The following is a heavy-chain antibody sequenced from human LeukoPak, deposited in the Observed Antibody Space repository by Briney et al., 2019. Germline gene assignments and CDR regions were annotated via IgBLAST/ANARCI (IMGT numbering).Heavy chain of an antibody. CDR3: AELGITMIGGV. V-gene: IGHV3-48*03. J-gene: IGHJ6*04. CDR1: GFTCSSYE. D-gene: IGHD3-10*02. Sequence: GGSLRLSCAASGFTCSSYEMNWVRQAPGKGLEWVSYISSSGSTTYYADSVKGRFTISRDNAKNSLYLQMNSLRAEDTAVYYCAELGITMIGGVWGKGTTVTISS. CDR2: ISSSGSTT.